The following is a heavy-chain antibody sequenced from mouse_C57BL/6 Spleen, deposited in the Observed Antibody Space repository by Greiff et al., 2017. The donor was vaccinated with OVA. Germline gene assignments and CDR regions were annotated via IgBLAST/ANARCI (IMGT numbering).Heavy chain of an antibody. CDR1: GYTFTSYG. D-gene: IGHD1-1*01. CDR3: ARFYYYGSSYEYYFDY. Sequence: QVQLQQSGAELARPGASVKLSCKASGYTFTSYGISWVKQSTGQGLEWIGEIYPRSGNTYYNEKFKGKATLTADKSSSTAYMELRSLTSEDSAVYFCARFYYYGSSYEYYFDYWGQGTTLTVSS. J-gene: IGHJ2*01. CDR2: IYPRSGNT. V-gene: IGHV1-81*01.